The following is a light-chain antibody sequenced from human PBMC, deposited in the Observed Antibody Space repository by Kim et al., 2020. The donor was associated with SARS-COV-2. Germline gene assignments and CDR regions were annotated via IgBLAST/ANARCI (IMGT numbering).Light chain of an antibody. Sequence: EIVLTQSPGTLSLSPGDRATLSCRASQSVSSGFLAWYQQKPGQAPRLLIYGGAGRATGIPHRFSGSGSGTHFTLTISRLEPEDFAVYYCLEYGSSPEMTFGGGTKVDIK. V-gene: IGKV3-20*01. CDR2: GGA. CDR1: QSVSSGF. CDR3: LEYGSSPEMT. J-gene: IGKJ4*01.